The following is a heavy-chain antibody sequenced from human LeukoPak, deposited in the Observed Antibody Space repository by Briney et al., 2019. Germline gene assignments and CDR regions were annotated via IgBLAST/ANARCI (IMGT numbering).Heavy chain of an antibody. CDR2: IYYSGST. D-gene: IGHD3-9*01. CDR1: GGSISSSSYY. J-gene: IGHJ3*02. Sequence: SETLSLTCTVSGGSISSSSYYWGWIRQPPGKGLEWIGSIYYSGSTYYNPSLKSRVTISVDTSKNQFSLKLSSVTAADTAVYYCARLGILTGYYLALGISQDAFDIWGQGTMVTVSS. CDR3: ARLGILTGYYLALGISQDAFDI. V-gene: IGHV4-39*01.